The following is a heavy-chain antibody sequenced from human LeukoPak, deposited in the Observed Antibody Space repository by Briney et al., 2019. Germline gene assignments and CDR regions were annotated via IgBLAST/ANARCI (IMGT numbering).Heavy chain of an antibody. V-gene: IGHV1-18*01. CDR2: ISAYNGNT. J-gene: IGHJ4*02. CDR1: GYTFTSYG. D-gene: IGHD3-10*01. CDR3: ARVHRYYDAGGY. Sequence: APVKVSCKASGYTFTSYGISWVRQAPGQGLEWMGWISAYNGNTNYAQKLQGRVTMTTDTSTSTAYMELRSLRSDDTDVYYCARVHRYYDAGGYWGQGTLATVSS.